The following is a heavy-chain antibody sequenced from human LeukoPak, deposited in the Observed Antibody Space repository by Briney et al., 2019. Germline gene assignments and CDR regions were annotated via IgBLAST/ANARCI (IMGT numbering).Heavy chain of an antibody. J-gene: IGHJ5*02. V-gene: IGHV1-8*03. Sequence: GGSVSLSCTASGYTFSSYDMNWVRQAPGKGLEWRGSIHPNSGNTAYPQKFQGSVTITTNTSISTAYMQLSSRISEDTAVYYCSRELGMAPAFDPCGQGPLATVSS. CDR1: GYTFSSYD. CDR3: SRELGMAPAFDP. CDR2: IHPNSGNT. D-gene: IGHD6-13*01.